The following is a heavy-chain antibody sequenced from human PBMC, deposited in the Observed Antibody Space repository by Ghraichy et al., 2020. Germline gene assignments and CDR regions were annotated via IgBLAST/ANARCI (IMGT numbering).Heavy chain of an antibody. D-gene: IGHD6-13*01. CDR2: ITGSGTNT. CDR1: GFTFINYG. CDR3: ARLRGPKIPAAEDF. J-gene: IGHJ4*02. Sequence: GESLNISCAASGFTFINYGMTWVRQAPGKGLEWVSTITGSGTNTYYADSVKGRFTISRDNSKNTLNLQMNSLRAEDTAIYYCARLRGPKIPAAEDFWGQGTLXTVSS. V-gene: IGHV3-23*01.